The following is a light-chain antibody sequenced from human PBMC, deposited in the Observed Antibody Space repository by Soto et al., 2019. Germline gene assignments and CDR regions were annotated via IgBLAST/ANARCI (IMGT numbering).Light chain of an antibody. J-gene: IGKJ1*01. CDR2: TTS. V-gene: IGKV1-39*01. CDR1: QHMNKY. CDR3: QQTYSASRA. Sequence: DIQMTQSPSSLSASVGDRVTITCRTSQHMNKYLNWYQQEPGKAPKLLIYTTSSLKSGVQTMFSGSGSGTEFTLTINNLQPEDLATYYCQQTYSASRAFGQGTKVEIK.